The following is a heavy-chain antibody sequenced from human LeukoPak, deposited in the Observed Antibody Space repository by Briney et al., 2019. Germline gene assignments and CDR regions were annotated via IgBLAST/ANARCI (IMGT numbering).Heavy chain of an antibody. CDR2: IYYSGST. CDR3: AGSLAAAGPNWFDP. D-gene: IGHD6-13*01. J-gene: IGHJ5*02. Sequence: SETLSLTCTVSGGSISSSSYYWGWIRQPPGKGLEWIGSIYYSGSTYYNPSLKSRVTISVDTSKNQFSLKLSSVTAADTAVYYCAGSLAAAGPNWFDPWGQGTLVTVSS. V-gene: IGHV4-39*01. CDR1: GGSISSSSYY.